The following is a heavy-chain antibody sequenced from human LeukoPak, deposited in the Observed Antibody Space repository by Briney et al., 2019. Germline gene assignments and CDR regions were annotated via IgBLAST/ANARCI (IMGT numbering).Heavy chain of an antibody. J-gene: IGHJ4*02. Sequence: GGSLGRSCAASGFTFRNYVIHWVRQAPGKGLEWVAVTSSDLNVKLYADSVKGRFTISRDNSRSTLYLQMNSLRPEDTAIYYCAREGYYGSGSPPSLYFDYWGQGTLVTVSS. V-gene: IGHV3-30-3*01. D-gene: IGHD3-10*01. CDR1: GFTFRNYV. CDR3: AREGYYGSGSPPSLYFDY. CDR2: TSSDLNVK.